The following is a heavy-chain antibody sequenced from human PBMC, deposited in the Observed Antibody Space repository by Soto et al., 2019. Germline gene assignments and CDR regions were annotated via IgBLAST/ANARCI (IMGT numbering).Heavy chain of an antibody. CDR2: IYWDDAK. Sequence: QITLTESGPTLVKPTQTLTLTCTFSGISLTNSGVGVSWIRQPPGKALEWLAVIYWDDAKHFSPSQKSRLTITKDTSKNQVVLTMTNMDSVDTATYFCAQMDFDLYGMDVWGHGTTVIVSS. D-gene: IGHD3-9*01. V-gene: IGHV2-5*02. CDR1: GISLTNSGVG. J-gene: IGHJ6*02. CDR3: AQMDFDLYGMDV.